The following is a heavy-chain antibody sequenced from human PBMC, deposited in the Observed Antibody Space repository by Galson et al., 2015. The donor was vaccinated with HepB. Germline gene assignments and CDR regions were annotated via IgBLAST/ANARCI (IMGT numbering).Heavy chain of an antibody. J-gene: IGHJ4*02. D-gene: IGHD5-12*01. V-gene: IGHV3-23*01. CDR2: ISGSGGST. CDR3: ANLRQGYSGYDL. Sequence: SLRLSCAASGFTFSSYAMSWVRQAPGKGLEWVSAISGSGGSTYYADSVEGRFTISRDNSKNTLYLQMNSLRAEDTAVYYCANLRQGYSGYDLWGQGTLVTVSS. CDR1: GFTFSSYA.